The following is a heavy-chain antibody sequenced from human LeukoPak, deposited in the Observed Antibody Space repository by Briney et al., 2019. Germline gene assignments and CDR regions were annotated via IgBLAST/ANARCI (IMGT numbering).Heavy chain of an antibody. D-gene: IGHD1-14*01. CDR2: VSDGGST. CDR3: ARASTTFDD. J-gene: IGHJ4*02. V-gene: IGHV4-59*01. Sequence: SETLSLTCSVSGGSITSYYWSWIRQSPGKGLEWIGHVSDGGSTNYSPSLKGRVSISVDTSKNQFSLNLRSATAADTAVYFCARASTTFDDWGQGTLVTVSS. CDR1: GGSITSYY.